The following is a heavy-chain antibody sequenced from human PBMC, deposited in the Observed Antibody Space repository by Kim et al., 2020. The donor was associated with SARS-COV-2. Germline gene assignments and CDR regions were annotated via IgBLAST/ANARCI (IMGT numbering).Heavy chain of an antibody. D-gene: IGHD3-3*01. J-gene: IGHJ4*02. CDR3: ARNDVWSGYYGFDY. V-gene: IGHV3-53*01. CDR2: IYSGGNT. CDR1: GFTVSSNY. Sequence: GGSLRLSCAASGFTVSSNYMSWVRQAPGKGLEWVSIIYSGGNTYYADSVKGRFTISRDNSKNTLYLQMNSLRAEDTAVYYCARNDVWSGYYGFDYWGQGT.